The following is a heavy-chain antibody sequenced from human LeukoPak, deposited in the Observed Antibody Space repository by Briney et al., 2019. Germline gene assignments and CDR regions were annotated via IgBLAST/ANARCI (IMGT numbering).Heavy chain of an antibody. CDR2: ISSSGDTR. Sequence: PPGGSLRLSCAASGFTFSSYEMNWVHQAPGKGLEWVSYISSSGDTRTYADSVKGRFTISRDNAKNSLYLEMKSLRAEDTAVYYCAREIVSAVAGNFDHWGQGTRVTVSS. V-gene: IGHV3-48*03. CDR1: GFTFSSYE. D-gene: IGHD6-19*01. J-gene: IGHJ4*02. CDR3: AREIVSAVAGNFDH.